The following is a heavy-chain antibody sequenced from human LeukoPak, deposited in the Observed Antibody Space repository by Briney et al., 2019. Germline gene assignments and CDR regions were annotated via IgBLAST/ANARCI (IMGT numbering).Heavy chain of an antibody. CDR1: GFTFSSYA. Sequence: PGGSLRLSCAASGFTFSSYAMSWVRQAPGKGLEWVANIEEDGSEKHYVDSVKGRFTISRDNAKNSLYLQMNSLRAEDTAVYYCARARPPDSSGYYPPEYFQHWGQGTLVTVSS. CDR2: IEEDGSEK. D-gene: IGHD3-22*01. J-gene: IGHJ1*01. CDR3: ARARPPDSSGYYPPEYFQH. V-gene: IGHV3-7*04.